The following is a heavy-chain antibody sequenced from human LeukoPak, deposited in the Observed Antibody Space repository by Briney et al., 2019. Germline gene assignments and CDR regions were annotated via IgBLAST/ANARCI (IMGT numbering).Heavy chain of an antibody. J-gene: IGHJ4*02. Sequence: SETLSLTCTVSGGSISSSSYYWGWIRQPPGKGLEWIGSIYYSGSTYYNPSLKSRVTISVDTSKNQFSLKLSSVTAADTAVYYCARGPMVRGYIDQWGQGTLVTVSS. D-gene: IGHD3-10*01. CDR1: GGSISSSSYY. CDR2: IYYSGST. CDR3: ARGPMVRGYIDQ. V-gene: IGHV4-39*01.